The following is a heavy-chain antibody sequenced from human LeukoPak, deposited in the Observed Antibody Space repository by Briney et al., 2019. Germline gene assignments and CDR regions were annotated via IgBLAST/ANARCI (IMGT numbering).Heavy chain of an antibody. V-gene: IGHV3-23*01. D-gene: IGHD3-22*01. CDR1: GFTFSNYA. Sequence: TGGSLRLSCAASGFTFSNYAMSWVRLAPGKGLEWVSAISGSGGSTYYADSVKGRFTISRDNSKNTLYLQMNSLRAEDTAVYYCARDPRRYYDSSGVVDYWGQGTLVTVSS. J-gene: IGHJ4*02. CDR2: ISGSGGST. CDR3: ARDPRRYYDSSGVVDY.